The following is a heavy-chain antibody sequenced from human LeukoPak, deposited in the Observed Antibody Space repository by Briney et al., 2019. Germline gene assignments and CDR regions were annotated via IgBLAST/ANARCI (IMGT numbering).Heavy chain of an antibody. CDR2: IRQDGSEK. CDR3: ARDTIVGATHFDY. Sequence: GGSLRLSCAASGFTFSTYWMSWVRQAPGKGLEWVANIRQDGSEKYYVDSVKGRFTISRDNAKNSLYLQMNSLRAEDTAVYYCARDTIVGATHFDYWGQGTLVTVSS. D-gene: IGHD1-26*01. J-gene: IGHJ4*02. CDR1: GFTFSTYW. V-gene: IGHV3-7*01.